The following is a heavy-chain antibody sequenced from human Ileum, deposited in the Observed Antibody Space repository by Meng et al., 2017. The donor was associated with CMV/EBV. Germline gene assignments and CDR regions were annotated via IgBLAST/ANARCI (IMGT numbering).Heavy chain of an antibody. J-gene: IGHJ6*02. CDR3: VKDAYGPLV. V-gene: IGHV3-30*02. Sequence: GSLRPSCAASGFRFSAYAMHWVRQAPGKRLECLAHIRLDGINKNYANSVKGRFTISRDNSKNTLYLEMNSLRPEDTAVYYCVKDAYGPLVWGRGTTVTVSS. D-gene: IGHD3-10*01. CDR1: GFRFSAYA. CDR2: IRLDGINK.